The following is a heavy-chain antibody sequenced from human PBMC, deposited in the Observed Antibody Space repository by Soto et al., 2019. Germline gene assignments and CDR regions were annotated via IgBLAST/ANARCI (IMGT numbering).Heavy chain of an antibody. CDR3: ARQEYSSSSYGLGS. V-gene: IGHV5-51*01. CDR1: GYSFSNYW. Sequence: GESLKISCEGSGYSFSNYWIAWVRQMPGKGLEWMGIIYPGDSDTRYSPSFQGQVTISADKSISIAYLQWSSLEASDTAIYYCARQEYSSSSYGLGSWGQGTLVTVSS. J-gene: IGHJ5*02. D-gene: IGHD6-6*01. CDR2: IYPGDSDT.